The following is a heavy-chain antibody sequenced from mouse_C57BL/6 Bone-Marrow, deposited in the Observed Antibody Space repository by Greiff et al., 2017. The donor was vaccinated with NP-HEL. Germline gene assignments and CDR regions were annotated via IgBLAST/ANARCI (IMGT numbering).Heavy chain of an antibody. J-gene: IGHJ1*03. CDR2: ITPSNGGT. Sequence: QVQLQQPGTELVKPGASVKLSCKASGYTFTNYWMHWVKQRPGQGLEWIGNITPSNGGTTSNEKFTSKATLTVDKSSSTAYMQLSSLTSEDSAVYYCARYGSRWYFDVRGTGTTVTVSS. CDR1: GYTFTNYW. CDR3: ARYGSRWYFDV. D-gene: IGHD1-1*01. V-gene: IGHV1-53*01.